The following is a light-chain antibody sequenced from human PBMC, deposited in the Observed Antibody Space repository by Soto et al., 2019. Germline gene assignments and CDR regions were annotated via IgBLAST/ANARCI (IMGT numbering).Light chain of an antibody. Sequence: SYELTQPPSVSVSPGQTASITCSGDKLGDKYACWYQQKPGQSPVLVIYQDSKRPSGIPERFSGSNSGNTATLTISGTQAEDEADYYCSSYTITGTLLFGGGTKLTVL. CDR1: KLGDKY. V-gene: IGLV3-1*01. CDR3: SSYTITGTLL. CDR2: QDS. J-gene: IGLJ2*01.